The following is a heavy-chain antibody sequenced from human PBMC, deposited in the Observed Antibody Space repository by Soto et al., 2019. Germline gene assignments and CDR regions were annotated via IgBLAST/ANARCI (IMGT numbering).Heavy chain of an antibody. CDR2: IYHSGST. D-gene: IGHD4-17*01. J-gene: IGHJ5*02. CDR3: ARETYGDYVGYFDP. Sequence: SETLSLTCAVSGDSITSDKWWSWIRQPPGKGLQWIGEIYHSGSTNYNPSLKSRVTISVDTSKNQFSLKLSSVTAADTAVYYCARETYGDYVGYFDPWGQGTLVTVSS. V-gene: IGHV4-4*02. CDR1: GDSITSDKW.